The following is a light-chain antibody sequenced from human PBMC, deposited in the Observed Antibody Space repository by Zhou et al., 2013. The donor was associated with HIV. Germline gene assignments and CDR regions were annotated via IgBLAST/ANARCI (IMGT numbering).Light chain of an antibody. CDR1: QSISSR. CDR2: TTF. J-gene: IGKJ2*01. Sequence: EIVLTQSPATLSLSPGERATLSCRASQSISSRLAWYQQKPGQAPRLLIYTTFTRATGVPARFSGSGSGTEFTLTINTMQSDDFALYYCQQYYDWPYTFGQGTKLEIK. V-gene: IGKV3-15*01. CDR3: QQYYDWPYT.